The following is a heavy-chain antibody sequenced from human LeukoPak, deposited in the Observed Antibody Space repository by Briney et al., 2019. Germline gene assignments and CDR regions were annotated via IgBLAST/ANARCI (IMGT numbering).Heavy chain of an antibody. CDR1: GYTFTGYY. Sequence: GASVKVSCKASGYTFTGYYVHWVRQAPGQGLEWMGWINPNSGGTNYAQKFQSRVTMTRDTSISTAYMELSRLRSDDTAVYYCARGLVEIAALNYFDYWGQGTLVTVSS. CDR2: INPNSGGT. CDR3: ARGLVEIAALNYFDY. J-gene: IGHJ4*02. V-gene: IGHV1-2*02. D-gene: IGHD6-6*01.